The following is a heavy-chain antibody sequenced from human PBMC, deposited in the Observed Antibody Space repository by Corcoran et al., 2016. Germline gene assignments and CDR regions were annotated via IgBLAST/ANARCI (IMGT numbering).Heavy chain of an antibody. D-gene: IGHD6-13*01. Sequence: QVQLVQSGAEVKKPGSSVKVSCKASGGTFSSYAISWVRQAPGQGLEWMGGIIPIFGTANYAQKFQGRVTITADKSTSTAYLELSSLRSEDTDVDYCAGFGYSSSWYPEDYYYGMDVWGQGTTVTVSS. V-gene: IGHV1-69*06. J-gene: IGHJ6*02. CDR3: AGFGYSSSWYPEDYYYGMDV. CDR1: GGTFSSYA. CDR2: IIPIFGTA.